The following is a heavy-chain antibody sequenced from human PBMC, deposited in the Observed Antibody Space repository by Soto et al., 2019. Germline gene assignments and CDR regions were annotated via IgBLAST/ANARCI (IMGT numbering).Heavy chain of an antibody. V-gene: IGHV3-9*01. CDR3: VKDSYADFHRVLSTAEYFFDY. D-gene: IGHD2-15*01. CDR1: GLTFDDYA. CDR2: ITWNSGNI. Sequence: GGSLRLSCTASGLTFDDYAMHWVRHAPGRGLEWASGITWNSGNIAYADSVKGRFTIARDDDHNSLYLQRNSLRPEDTALYYSVKDSYADFHRVLSTAEYFFDYWGHGTLVTVSS. J-gene: IGHJ4*01.